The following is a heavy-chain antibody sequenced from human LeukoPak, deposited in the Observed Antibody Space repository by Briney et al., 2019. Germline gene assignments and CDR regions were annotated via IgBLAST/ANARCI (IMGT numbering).Heavy chain of an antibody. D-gene: IGHD6-13*01. Sequence: GGSLRLSCAASGFTFSDYYMSWIRQAPGKGLEWVSYISSSGSTIYYADSVKGRFTISRDNAKNSLYLQMNSLRAEDTAVYYCAREGAAAGPIPDAFDIWGQGTMVTVSS. J-gene: IGHJ3*02. CDR3: AREGAAAGPIPDAFDI. CDR1: GFTFSDYY. V-gene: IGHV3-11*01. CDR2: ISSSGSTI.